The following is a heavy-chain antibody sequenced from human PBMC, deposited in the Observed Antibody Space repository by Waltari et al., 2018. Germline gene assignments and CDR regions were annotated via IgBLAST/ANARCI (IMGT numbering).Heavy chain of an antibody. D-gene: IGHD3-22*01. Sequence: QLQLQESGPGLVKPSETLSLTCTVSGGSISSSSYYWGWIRQPPGKGLEWIGSIYYSGRTYDNPSLKSRVTRSVDTSKNQFSLKLSSVTAADTAVYYCALIKADSSGYYFDYWGQGTLVTVSS. CDR2: IYYSGRT. CDR3: ALIKADSSGYYFDY. CDR1: GGSISSSSYY. V-gene: IGHV4-39*01. J-gene: IGHJ4*02.